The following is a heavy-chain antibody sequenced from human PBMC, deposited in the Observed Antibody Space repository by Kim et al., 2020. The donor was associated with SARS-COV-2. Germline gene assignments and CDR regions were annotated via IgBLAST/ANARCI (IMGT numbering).Heavy chain of an antibody. V-gene: IGHV1-3*01. D-gene: IGHD1-1*01. CDR3: ATNHNWNDEAFDI. J-gene: IGHJ3*02. Sequence: YSQKFQGRVTITRDTSASTAYMELSSLRSEDTAVYYCATNHNWNDEAFDIWGQGTMVTVSS.